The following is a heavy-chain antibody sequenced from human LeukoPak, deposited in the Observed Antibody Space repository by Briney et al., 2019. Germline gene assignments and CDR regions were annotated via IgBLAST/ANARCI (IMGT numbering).Heavy chain of an antibody. J-gene: IGHJ5*01. CDR3: AKDRHAPGRYCSSTSCFPFDS. CDR1: GFTLSSYE. CDR2: ISSSGSTI. Sequence: GGSLRLSCAASGFTLSSYEMNWVRQAPGKGLEWVSYISSSGSTIYYADSVKGRFTISRDNTKNTLYLQMNSLRAEDTAVYYCAKDRHAPGRYCSSTSCFPFDSWGQGTLVTVSS. D-gene: IGHD2-2*01. V-gene: IGHV3-48*03.